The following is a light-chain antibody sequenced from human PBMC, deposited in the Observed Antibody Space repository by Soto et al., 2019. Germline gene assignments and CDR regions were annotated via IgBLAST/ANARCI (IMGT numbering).Light chain of an antibody. CDR1: SSNIGSKP. CDR2: NTN. J-gene: IGLJ2*01. V-gene: IGLV1-44*01. CDR3: AAWDDSLNGLV. Sequence: QSVLTQPPSASGTPGQRVTISCSGSSSNIGSKPVNWYQQLPGAAPKLLIHNTNQRPSGVPDRFSGSKSGTSASLAISGLQFDDEAHYYCAAWDDSLNGLVFGGGTKLTVL.